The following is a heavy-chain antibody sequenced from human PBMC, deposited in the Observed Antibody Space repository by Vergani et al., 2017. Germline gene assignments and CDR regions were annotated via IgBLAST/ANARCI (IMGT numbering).Heavy chain of an antibody. Sequence: EVQLVESGGGLVKRGGSLSFSCAASGFPFSSYSMNWVGQVPGTGLHWVSFISSSSRSIHYSDSLNGRFTISRDNAKSSLYLQMNSLRAEDTGVYYCARDRYYLGSGSYPYFYYYGLDVWGQGTAVTVSS. CDR3: ARDRYYLGSGSYPYFYYYGLDV. V-gene: IGHV3-21*01. D-gene: IGHD3-10*01. CDR2: ISSSSRSI. J-gene: IGHJ6*02. CDR1: GFPFSSYS.